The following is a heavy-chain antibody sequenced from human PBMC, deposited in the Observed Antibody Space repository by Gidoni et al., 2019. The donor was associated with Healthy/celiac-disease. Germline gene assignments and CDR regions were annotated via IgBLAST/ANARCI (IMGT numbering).Heavy chain of an antibody. Sequence: EVQLVESGGGLVKPGGSLRLSCAASGFTFSNAWMSWVSQAPGKGLECVGRIKSKTDGGTTDYAAPVKGRFTISRDDSKNTLYLQMNSLKTEDTAVYYCTTDTGDYYDSSGYYSDAFDIWGQGTMVTVSS. V-gene: IGHV3-15*01. J-gene: IGHJ3*02. D-gene: IGHD3-22*01. CDR3: TTDTGDYYDSSGYYSDAFDI. CDR1: GFTFSNAW. CDR2: IKSKTDGGTT.